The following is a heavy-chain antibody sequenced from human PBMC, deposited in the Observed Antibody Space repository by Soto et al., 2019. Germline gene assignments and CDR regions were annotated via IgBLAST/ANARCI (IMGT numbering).Heavy chain of an antibody. J-gene: IGHJ4*02. V-gene: IGHV3-30*18. Sequence: QVQLVESGGGVVQPGRSLRLSCAASGFTFSSYGMHWVRQAPGKGLEWVAVISYDGSNKYYADSVKGRFTISRDNSKNTLYLQMNSLRAEDTAVYYCAKDRTTVTPRSRSRPFDYWGQGTLVTVSS. CDR2: ISYDGSNK. D-gene: IGHD4-4*01. CDR1: GFTFSSYG. CDR3: AKDRTTVTPRSRSRPFDY.